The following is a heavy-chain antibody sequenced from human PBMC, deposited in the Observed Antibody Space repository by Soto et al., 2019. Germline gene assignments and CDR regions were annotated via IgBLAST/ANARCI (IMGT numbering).Heavy chain of an antibody. Sequence: PSETLSLTCTVSGGSIIGFYWSWMRQPPGKGLEWIGYIFYAGTTLYTPSLKSRVTISVDTSMNQFSLKLSSVTAADTAVYYCARNDVIATLQNGMGIWGQGTMVTVSS. J-gene: IGHJ3*02. V-gene: IGHV4-59*01. D-gene: IGHD2-8*01. CDR3: ARNDVIATLQNGMGI. CDR2: IFYAGTT. CDR1: GGSIIGFY.